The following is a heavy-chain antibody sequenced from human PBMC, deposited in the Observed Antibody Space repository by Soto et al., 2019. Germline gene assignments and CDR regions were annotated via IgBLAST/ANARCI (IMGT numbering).Heavy chain of an antibody. CDR2: FGGSGGT. J-gene: IGHJ6*03. CDR1: GFIFSNYA. CDR3: AKSQSSLYYMDV. Sequence: EVQVLKSRGGLVQPGGSLRLSCVGSGFIFSNYAMAWVRQAPGKGLEWVSGFGGSGGTYYADSVKGRYTISSDNSKNTLYLQMNSLRVEDTAVYYCAKSQSSLYYMDVWGKGTAVTVSS. V-gene: IGHV3-23*01.